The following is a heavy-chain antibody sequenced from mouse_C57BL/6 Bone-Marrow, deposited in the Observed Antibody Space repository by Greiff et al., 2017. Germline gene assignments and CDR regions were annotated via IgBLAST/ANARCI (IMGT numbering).Heavy chain of an antibody. Sequence: VQLQQSGPVLVKPGASVKMSCKASGYTFTDYYMNWVKQSHGKSLEWIGVINPYNGGTSYNQKFKGKATLTVAKSSSTAYMELNSLTSEDSAVYYCARDPYAMGYWGQGTSVTVSS. V-gene: IGHV1-19*01. J-gene: IGHJ4*01. CDR1: GYTFTDYY. CDR2: INPYNGGT. CDR3: ARDPYAMGY.